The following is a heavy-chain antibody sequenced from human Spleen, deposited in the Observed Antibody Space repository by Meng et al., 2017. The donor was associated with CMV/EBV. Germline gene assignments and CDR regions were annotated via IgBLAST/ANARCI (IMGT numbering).Heavy chain of an antibody. D-gene: IGHD2-15*01. CDR3: ARGRHSVCSGGSCYSSGVDY. CDR1: GGSFSGYY. V-gene: IGHV4-34*01. Sequence: QGQLQQWGAVLLKPSETLSLTCAVYGGSFSGYYWSWIRQPPGKGLEWIGEINHSGSTNYNPSLKSRVTISVDTSKNQFSLKLSSVTAADTAVYYCARGRHSVCSGGSCYSSGVDYWGQGTLVTVSS. CDR2: INHSGST. J-gene: IGHJ4*02.